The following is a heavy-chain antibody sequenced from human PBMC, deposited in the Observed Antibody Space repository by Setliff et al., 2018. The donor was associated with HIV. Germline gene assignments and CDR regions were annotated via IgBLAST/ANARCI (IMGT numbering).Heavy chain of an antibody. CDR2: IKSKIDGETT. CDR1: GFTFSDAW. D-gene: IGHD3-10*01. CDR3: TREIRDGYPRSSN. J-gene: IGHJ4*02. Sequence: GGSLRLSCAGSGFTFSDAWITWVRQAPGKGLEWLGRIKSKIDGETTDYAAPVKGRFTISRDDSKNTVYLHMNSLKTEDTGFYFCTREIRDGYPRSSNWGQGTLVTVSS. V-gene: IGHV3-15*01.